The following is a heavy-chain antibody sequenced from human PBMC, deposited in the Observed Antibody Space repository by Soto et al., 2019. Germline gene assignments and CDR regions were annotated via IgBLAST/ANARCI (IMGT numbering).Heavy chain of an antibody. CDR2: IGWNGASI. CDR3: AKSRVVPYFDR. J-gene: IGHJ4*02. V-gene: IGHV3-9*01. CDR1: GFAFDEYV. D-gene: IGHD2-2*01. Sequence: EVQLVQSGGGLVQPGRSLRLSCAATGFAFDEYVMHWVRQAPGKGLEWVGSIGWNGASIDYADSVKGRFTIARDNAKNSLFLQMNSLTTEHTALYFCAKSRVVPYFDRWGQGTLVTVSS.